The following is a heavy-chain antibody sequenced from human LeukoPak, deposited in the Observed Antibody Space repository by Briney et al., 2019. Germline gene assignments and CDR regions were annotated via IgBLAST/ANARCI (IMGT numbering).Heavy chain of an antibody. V-gene: IGHV3-13*04. CDR1: GFTFSSYD. CDR2: IGTTGRT. D-gene: IGHD1-1*01. Sequence: GGSLRLSCAASGFTFSSYDMHWVRQTTGKGLEWVSAIGTTGRTYYADSVKGRFTISRDNSKNTLSLQMNSLRAEDTAVYYCAKEWRWGDTEVHYYGLNVWGQGTTVTVSS. CDR3: AKEWRWGDTEVHYYGLNV. J-gene: IGHJ6*02.